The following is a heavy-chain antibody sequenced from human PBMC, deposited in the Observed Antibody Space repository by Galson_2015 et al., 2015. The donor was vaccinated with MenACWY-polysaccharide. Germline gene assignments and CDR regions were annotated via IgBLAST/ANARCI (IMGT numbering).Heavy chain of an antibody. CDR3: AKDLTRYCSGGSCDNFDY. CDR2: MSHDGSNK. D-gene: IGHD2-15*01. CDR1: GFTFSTYG. V-gene: IGHV3-30*18. Sequence: SLRLSCAASGFTFSTYGMHWVRQAPGKGLEWVAVMSHDGSNKYYADSVKGRFTTSRDNSKNTLYLQMNSLRAEDTAVYYCAKDLTRYCSGGSCDNFDYWGQGTLVTVSS. J-gene: IGHJ4*02.